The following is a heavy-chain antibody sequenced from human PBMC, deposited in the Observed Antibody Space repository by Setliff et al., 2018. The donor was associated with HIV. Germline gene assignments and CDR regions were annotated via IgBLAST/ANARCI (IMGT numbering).Heavy chain of an antibody. CDR3: ARVASGYDYGWLDP. CDR1: GFSFSGYS. Sequence: LRLSCAASGFSFSGYSMNWVRQAPGRGLEWVSYISSSGSTIYYADSVKGRFTVSRDNAKNTLYLQMNSLRAEDTAVYYCARVASGYDYGWLDPWGQGTLVTVSS. CDR2: ISSSGSTI. J-gene: IGHJ5*02. V-gene: IGHV3-48*04. D-gene: IGHD5-12*01.